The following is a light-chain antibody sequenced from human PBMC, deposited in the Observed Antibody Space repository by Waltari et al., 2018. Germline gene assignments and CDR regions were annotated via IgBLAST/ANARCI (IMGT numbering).Light chain of an antibody. CDR1: SSDVGGYDY. J-gene: IGLJ3*02. V-gene: IGLV2-14*03. Sequence: QSVLTQPASVSGSPGQSITISCTGTSSDVGGYDYVSWYQQSPGKAPKLIIYDVVKRPSGVSTRFSASKSDNTASLTISGLQAEDAGDYYCCSYKRGATWVFGGGTALTVL. CDR2: DVV. CDR3: CSYKRGATWV.